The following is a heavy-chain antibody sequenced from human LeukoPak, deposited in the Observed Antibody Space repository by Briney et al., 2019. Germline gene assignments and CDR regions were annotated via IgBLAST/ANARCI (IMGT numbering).Heavy chain of an antibody. CDR1: GDSVSSNSAA. D-gene: IGHD3-22*01. V-gene: IGHV6-1*01. CDR2: TYYRSKWYN. Sequence: SQTLSLTCAISGDSVSSNSAAWNWIRQSPSRGLEWLGGTYYRSKWYNDYAVSVKSRITINPDTSKNQFSLKLSSVTAADTAVYYCARRRLLRRGYYDSSGLRAGVIDIWGQGTMVTVSS. J-gene: IGHJ3*02. CDR3: ARRRLLRRGYYDSSGLRAGVIDI.